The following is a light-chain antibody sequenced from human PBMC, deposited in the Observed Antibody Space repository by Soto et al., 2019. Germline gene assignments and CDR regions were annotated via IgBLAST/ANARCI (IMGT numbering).Light chain of an antibody. V-gene: IGKV1-5*01. J-gene: IGKJ1*01. CDR3: QRYDIYRT. Sequence: DIQMTQSPSTLSASVGDRVTITCRASQNVTTWLAWYQHKPGKAPKLLLYDVSNLESGVPSRFSGSGSGTEFTITSSSLQSDDFATYFCQRYDIYRTFGQGTKVEIK. CDR1: QNVTTW. CDR2: DVS.